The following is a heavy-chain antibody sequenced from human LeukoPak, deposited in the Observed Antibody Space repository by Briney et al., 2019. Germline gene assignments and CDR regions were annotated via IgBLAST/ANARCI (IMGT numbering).Heavy chain of an antibody. CDR1: GFTFSSFA. CDR3: SKDRDVTMFGVVIIRVRDY. V-gene: IGHV3-23*01. Sequence: GGSLRLSCAASGFTFSSFAMSWVRQAPGKGLEWVSTISSSGGSTYYADSVKGRFTISRDNSKSTLYLQMNSLRAEDTAVYYCSKDRDVTMFGVVIIRVRDYWGQGTLVTVSS. J-gene: IGHJ4*02. D-gene: IGHD3-3*01. CDR2: ISSSGGST.